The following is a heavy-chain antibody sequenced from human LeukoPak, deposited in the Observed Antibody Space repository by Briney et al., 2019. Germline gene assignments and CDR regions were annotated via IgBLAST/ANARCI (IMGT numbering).Heavy chain of an antibody. V-gene: IGHV4-59*01. Sequence: SETLSLTCTLSGGSISSYYWSWIRQPPGKGLEWIGYIYYSGSTNYNPSLKSRVTISVDTSKNQFSLKLSSVTAADTAVYYCARGYSSGYGADIWGQGTMVTVSS. CDR2: IYYSGST. J-gene: IGHJ3*02. CDR1: GGSISSYY. CDR3: ARGYSSGYGADI. D-gene: IGHD6-19*01.